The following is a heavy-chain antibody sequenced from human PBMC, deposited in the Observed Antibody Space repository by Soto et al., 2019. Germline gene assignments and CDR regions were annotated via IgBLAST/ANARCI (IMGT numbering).Heavy chain of an antibody. J-gene: IGHJ6*02. D-gene: IGHD4-17*01. Sequence: GGSLRLSCAASGFTFSSYDMHWVRQATGKGLEWVSAIGTAGDTYYPGSVKGRFTISRENAKNSLYLQMNSLRAEDTAVYYCARVKTVTTPYYYYGMDVWGQGTTVTVSS. CDR1: GFTFSSYD. V-gene: IGHV3-13*01. CDR2: IGTAGDT. CDR3: ARVKTVTTPYYYYGMDV.